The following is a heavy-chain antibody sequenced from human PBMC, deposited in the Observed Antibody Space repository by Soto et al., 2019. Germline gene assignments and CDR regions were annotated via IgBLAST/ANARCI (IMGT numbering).Heavy chain of an antibody. Sequence: GXSVKVSFKASGYTFTSYYMHWVRQAPGQGLEWMGIINPSGGSTSYAQKFQGRVTMTRDTSTSTVYMELSSLRSEDTAVYYCATEQGDGNYANNWFDPWGQGTLVTVSS. CDR2: INPSGGST. D-gene: IGHD1-7*01. CDR1: GYTFTSYY. CDR3: ATEQGDGNYANNWFDP. V-gene: IGHV1-46*01. J-gene: IGHJ5*02.